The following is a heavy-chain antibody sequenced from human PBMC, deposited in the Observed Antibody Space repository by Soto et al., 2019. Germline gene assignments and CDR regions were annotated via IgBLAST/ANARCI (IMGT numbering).Heavy chain of an antibody. J-gene: IGHJ6*02. CDR1: GFNFNSYT. CDR2: ISSSGYI. CDR3: ARDCSGGSCYPGMDV. Sequence: GGSLRLSCAVSGFNFNSYTINWVRHPPGKRLEWLSSISSSGYIFSTDSVRGRFTISRDNATNSVYLQINSLRAEDTAVYFCARDCSGGSCYPGMDVWGQGTTVTVSS. V-gene: IGHV3-21*01. D-gene: IGHD2-15*01.